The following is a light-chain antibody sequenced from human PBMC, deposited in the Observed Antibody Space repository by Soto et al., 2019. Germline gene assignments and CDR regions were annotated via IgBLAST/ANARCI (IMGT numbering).Light chain of an antibody. CDR3: LQYNNGPPWT. J-gene: IGKJ1*01. Sequence: EVVMTQSPATLSVSPGERATLSCRASQSVRTSLAWYQQKPVQAPRLIVYDASIRVAGVPARFSGSGSGTEFTLTISSLQSEDSAVYHCLQYNNGPPWTFGQGTKVESK. V-gene: IGKV3-15*01. CDR2: DAS. CDR1: QSVRTS.